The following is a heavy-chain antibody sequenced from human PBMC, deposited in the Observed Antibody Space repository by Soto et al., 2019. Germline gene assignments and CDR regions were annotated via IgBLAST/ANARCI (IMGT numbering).Heavy chain of an antibody. Sequence: GGSLRLSCAASGFTFSSYGMHWVRQAPGKGLEWVAVIWYDGSNKYYADSVKGRFTISRDNSKNTLYLQMNSLRAEDTAVYYCARDQYAGYYYDSSGYYLDAFDIWGQGTMGTVSS. D-gene: IGHD3-22*01. J-gene: IGHJ3*02. CDR3: ARDQYAGYYYDSSGYYLDAFDI. CDR2: IWYDGSNK. CDR1: GFTFSSYG. V-gene: IGHV3-33*01.